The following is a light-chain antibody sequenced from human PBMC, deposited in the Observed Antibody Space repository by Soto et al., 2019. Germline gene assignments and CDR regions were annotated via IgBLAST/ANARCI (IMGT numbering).Light chain of an antibody. V-gene: IGLV2-23*02. Sequence: QSALTQPASVSGSPGQSITISCTGTSSDVGNYNFVSWYQQHPGKAPKLMIYQVSNRPSGVSNRFSGSTSVNTASLTISGLQTDDEADYYCCLYVGATTYVFGTGTKVTVL. CDR3: CLYVGATTYV. J-gene: IGLJ1*01. CDR1: SSDVGNYNF. CDR2: QVS.